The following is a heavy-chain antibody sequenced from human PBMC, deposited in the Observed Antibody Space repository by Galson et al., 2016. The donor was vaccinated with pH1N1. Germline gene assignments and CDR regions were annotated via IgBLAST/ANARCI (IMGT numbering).Heavy chain of an antibody. D-gene: IGHD3-16*02. J-gene: IGHJ4*02. CDR2: IKEDGSEN. Sequence: SLRLSCAASGFTFSNYWMHWVRQAPGKGLEWVAHIKEDGSENYYVDSVRGRFTISRDNAKNSLYLQMNSLRTEDTAVYYCARAIGSRSAYWGQGTLVTV. CDR3: ARAIGSRSAY. V-gene: IGHV3-7*01. CDR1: GFTFSNYW.